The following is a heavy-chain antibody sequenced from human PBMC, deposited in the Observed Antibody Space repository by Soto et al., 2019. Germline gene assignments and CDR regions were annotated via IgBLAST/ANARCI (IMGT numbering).Heavy chain of an antibody. CDR3: VRLLWFGELS. J-gene: IGHJ4*02. CDR1: GFSLSTRGVG. V-gene: IGHV2-5*04. Sequence: QITLKESGPTLVKPTQALTLTCTFSGFSLSTRGVGVGWIRQPPGKALEWLALIYWDDDKRYSPSLKSRLTISKDTSKKQVVLTMTNMDPVDTGTYYCVRLLWFGELSWGQGTLVTVSS. D-gene: IGHD3-10*01. CDR2: IYWDDDK.